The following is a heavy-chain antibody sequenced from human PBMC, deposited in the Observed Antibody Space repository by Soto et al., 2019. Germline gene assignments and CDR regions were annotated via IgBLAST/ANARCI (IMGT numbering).Heavy chain of an antibody. J-gene: IGHJ4*02. V-gene: IGHV2-5*02. Sequence: QITLKESGPTLVKPTQTLTLTCTFSGFSLSTSGVGVGWIRQPPGKALEWLALIYWDDDKRYSPSLKSRLTIXXDXSXXQVVLTMTNMDPVDTATYYCAHRTRRFLEWLTFDYWGQGTLVTVSS. CDR2: IYWDDDK. CDR3: AHRTRRFLEWLTFDY. D-gene: IGHD3-3*01. CDR1: GFSLSTSGVG.